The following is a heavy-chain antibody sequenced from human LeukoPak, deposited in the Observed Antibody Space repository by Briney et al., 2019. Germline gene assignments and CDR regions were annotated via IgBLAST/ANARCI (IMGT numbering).Heavy chain of an antibody. CDR1: GFTVSSNH. CDR3: VRGAGEQWLLF. CDR2: IFRGGNT. J-gene: IGHJ4*02. V-gene: IGHV3-66*01. Sequence: GGSLRLSCAASGFTVSSNHVSWVRQAPGKGLEWVSVIFRGGNTNYAASVQVRFTISRDNSKNTLYLQRNSLRAEDTALYYCVRGAGEQWLLFWGQRTLVTVSS. D-gene: IGHD6-19*01.